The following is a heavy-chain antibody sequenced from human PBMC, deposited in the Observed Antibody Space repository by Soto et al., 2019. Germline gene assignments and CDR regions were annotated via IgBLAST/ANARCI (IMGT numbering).Heavy chain of an antibody. CDR3: AREAAVAGKGGYFDY. V-gene: IGHV3-21*01. J-gene: IGHJ4*02. CDR2: ISSSSSYI. D-gene: IGHD6-19*01. Sequence: GWSLRLSCAASGFTFSSYSMNWVRQAPGKGLEWVSSISSSSSYIYYADSVKGRFTISRDNAKNSLYLQMNSLRAEDTAVYYCAREAAVAGKGGYFDYWGQGTLVTVSS. CDR1: GFTFSSYS.